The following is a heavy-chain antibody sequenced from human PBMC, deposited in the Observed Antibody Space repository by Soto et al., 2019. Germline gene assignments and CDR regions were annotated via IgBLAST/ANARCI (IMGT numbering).Heavy chain of an antibody. V-gene: IGHV3-30*03. Sequence: PGGSLRLSCAASGFNFRSYGMHWVRQAAGKGLEWVAVISFDGNDKYYADSVKGRFTISRDNSQNTLYLQMNSLRTEDTAVYYCARDLNYDSWSGPGYWGQGTLVTVSS. CDR2: ISFDGNDK. J-gene: IGHJ4*02. CDR1: GFNFRSYG. D-gene: IGHD3-3*01. CDR3: ARDLNYDSWSGPGY.